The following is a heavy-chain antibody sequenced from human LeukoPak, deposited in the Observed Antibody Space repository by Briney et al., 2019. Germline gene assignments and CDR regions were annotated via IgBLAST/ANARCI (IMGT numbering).Heavy chain of an antibody. CDR2: INHSGST. Sequence: SETLSLTCAVYGGSFSAYYWSWIRQPPGKGLEWIGEINHSGSTKYNPSFKSRVAISVDTSKNQFSLNLRSVTAADTAVYYCARCDFWSGYSHDYWGQGTLVTVSS. CDR1: GGSFSAYY. D-gene: IGHD3-3*01. CDR3: ARCDFWSGYSHDY. V-gene: IGHV4-34*01. J-gene: IGHJ4*02.